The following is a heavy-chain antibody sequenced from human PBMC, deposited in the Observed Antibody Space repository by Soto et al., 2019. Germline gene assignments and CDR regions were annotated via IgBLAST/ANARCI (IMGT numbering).Heavy chain of an antibody. Sequence: SETLSLTCSVSGGTITRGDHFWSWVRQSPGKGLEWLGYIYYSGSTYYNPSLKGRVMMTIDTSKHQFSLNLSSVTAADTAVFYCGRGQTAIDVWGQGTTVTASS. V-gene: IGHV4-30-4*01. CDR2: IYYSGST. CDR3: GRGQTAIDV. J-gene: IGHJ6*02. D-gene: IGHD5-18*01. CDR1: GGTITRGDHF.